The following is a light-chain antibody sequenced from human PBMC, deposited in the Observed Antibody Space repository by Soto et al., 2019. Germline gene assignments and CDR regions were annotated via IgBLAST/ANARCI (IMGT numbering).Light chain of an antibody. J-gene: IGKJ4*01. V-gene: IGKV1-27*01. CDR2: ATS. CDR3: QKYNSAPLT. CDR1: QGIAPY. Sequence: DVQMTQSPSSLSAFVGDRVXITCRASQGIAPYLAWFQQKPGKVPKLLIYATSTLQSGVPSRFSGSGSGTDFTLTISSLQPEDVGTYYCQKYNSAPLTFGGGTKVEIK.